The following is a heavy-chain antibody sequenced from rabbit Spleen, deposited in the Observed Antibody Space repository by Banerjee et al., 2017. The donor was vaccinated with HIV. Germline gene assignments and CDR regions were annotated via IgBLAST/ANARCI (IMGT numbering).Heavy chain of an antibody. CDR3: ARAVDTADDYIDL. CDR2: IYSLSGDFT. Sequence: QEQLVESGGGLVKPEGSLTLTCTASGFSFSNKAVMCWVRQAPGKGLEWIGCIYSLSGDFTYYSSWAKGRFTISKTSSTTVTLQMTSLTAADTATYFCARAVDTADDYIDLWGPGTLVTVS. V-gene: IGHV1S45*01. J-gene: IGHJ4*01. CDR1: GFSFSNKAV. D-gene: IGHD1-1*01.